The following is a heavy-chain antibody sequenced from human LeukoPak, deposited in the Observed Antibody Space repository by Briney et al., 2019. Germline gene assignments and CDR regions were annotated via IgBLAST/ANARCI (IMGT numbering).Heavy chain of an antibody. D-gene: IGHD1-14*01. V-gene: IGHV3-74*01. CDR1: AFTSRDYW. CDR2: LNEDGSRT. J-gene: IGHJ6*02. Sequence: GGSHRLSCAASSAFTSRDYWMHWVRQAPGKGLVWVSRLNEDGSRTIYADSVKGRFTISRDNAKNTVYLQMNSLRDEDTAVYYCARGPPGFYGTDVWGQGNTFTVSS. CDR3: ARGPPGFYGTDV.